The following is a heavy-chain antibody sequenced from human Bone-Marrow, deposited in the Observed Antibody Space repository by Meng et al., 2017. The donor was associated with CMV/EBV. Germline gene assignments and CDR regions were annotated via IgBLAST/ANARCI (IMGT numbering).Heavy chain of an antibody. D-gene: IGHD2-21*01. V-gene: IGHV1-69*13. CDR1: GGTFSSYA. Sequence: SVKVSCKASGGTFSSYAISWVRQAPGQGLEWMGGIIPIFGTANYAQKFQGRVTITADESTRTTYLEVSSLRSEDTAVYYCARAAVVVVGGALGSMDVWGQGTTVTVSS. J-gene: IGHJ6*02. CDR2: IIPIFGTA. CDR3: ARAAVVVVGGALGSMDV.